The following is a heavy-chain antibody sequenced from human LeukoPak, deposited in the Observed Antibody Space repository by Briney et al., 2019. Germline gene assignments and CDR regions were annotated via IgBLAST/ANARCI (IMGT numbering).Heavy chain of an antibody. CDR1: GFTFSSYW. Sequence: GGSLRLSCAASGFTFSSYWMSWVRQAPGKGLEWVANIKQDGSEKYYVDSVKGRFTISRDNAKNSLYLQMNSLRAEDTAVYYCARGKYCSSTSCYSSYIGFGSSGFDYWGQGTLVTVSS. CDR2: IKQDGSEK. D-gene: IGHD2-2*01. V-gene: IGHV3-7*01. J-gene: IGHJ4*02. CDR3: ARGKYCSSTSCYSSYIGFGSSGFDY.